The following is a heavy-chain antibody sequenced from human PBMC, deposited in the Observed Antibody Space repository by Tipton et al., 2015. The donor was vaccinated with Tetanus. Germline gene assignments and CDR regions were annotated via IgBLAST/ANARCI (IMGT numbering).Heavy chain of an antibody. CDR3: AKDRVVLDYGDYELEDPNYYGMDV. CDR1: GFTFSSYG. Sequence: SLRLSCAASGFTFSSYGMHWVRQAPGKGLEWVAVISYDGSNKYYADSVKGRFTISRDNSKNTLYLQMNSLRAEDTAVYYCAKDRVVLDYGDYELEDPNYYGMDVWGQGTTVTVSS. J-gene: IGHJ6*02. CDR2: ISYDGSNK. D-gene: IGHD4-17*01. V-gene: IGHV3-30*18.